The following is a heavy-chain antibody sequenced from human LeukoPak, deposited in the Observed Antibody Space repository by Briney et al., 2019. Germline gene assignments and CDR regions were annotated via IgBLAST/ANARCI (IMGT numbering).Heavy chain of an antibody. J-gene: IGHJ6*03. CDR1: GFTFSSYS. CDR3: ARARPHRPTPYYYYYYMDV. CDR2: ISSSGSTI. V-gene: IGHV3-48*04. Sequence: PGGSLRLSCAASGFTFSSYSMNWVRQAPGKGLEWVSYISSSGSTIYYADSMKGRFTISRDNAKNSLYLQMNSLTAEDTAVYYCARARPHRPTPYYYYYYMDVWGKGTTVTVSS.